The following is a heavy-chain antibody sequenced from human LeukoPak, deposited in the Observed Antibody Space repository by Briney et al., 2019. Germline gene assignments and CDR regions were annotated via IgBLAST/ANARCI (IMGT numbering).Heavy chain of an antibody. CDR1: GFTFDDFA. CDR3: AKGRVSRFFDWSIDY. D-gene: IGHD3-9*01. CDR2: VTWNSGVT. J-gene: IGHJ4*02. Sequence: QSGGSLRLSCVASGFTFDDFAMHWVRQAPGKGLEWVSSVTWNSGVTGYADSMKGRFTISRDSAKNSLYLQMNSLRAEDTALYYCAKGRVSRFFDWSIDYWCQGTLVSVSS. V-gene: IGHV3-9*01.